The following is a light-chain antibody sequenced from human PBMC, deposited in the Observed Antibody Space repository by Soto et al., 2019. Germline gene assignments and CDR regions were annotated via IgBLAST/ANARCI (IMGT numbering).Light chain of an antibody. CDR2: WAS. CDR3: QQYYDTPRP. J-gene: IGKJ1*01. CDR1: QSVLYSSNNKNY. Sequence: DIVMTQSPDSLAVSLGERGTINCKSSQSVLYSSNNKNYLAWYQQKPGQPPKLLIYWASTRESGVPDRFSGSGSGTDFTLTISSLQAEDVAVYYCQQYYDTPRPFGQGTKVEIK. V-gene: IGKV4-1*01.